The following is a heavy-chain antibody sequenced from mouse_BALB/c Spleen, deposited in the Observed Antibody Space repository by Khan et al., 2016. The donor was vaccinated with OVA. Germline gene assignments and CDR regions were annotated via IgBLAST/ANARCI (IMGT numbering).Heavy chain of an antibody. V-gene: IGHV2-6-1*01. J-gene: IGHJ4*01. CDR3: ARQPYYHYNIMDY. D-gene: IGHD2-10*01. CDR2: IWSDGST. CDR1: GFSLTNYG. Sequence: QVQLQQSGPGLVAPSQSLSITCTISGFSLTNYGIHWVRQPPGKGLEWLVVIWSDGSTTYNSALKSRLTISKDNSKSQVFLNMNSLQTDDTAMYFCARQPYYHYNIMDYWGQGTAVTVSS.